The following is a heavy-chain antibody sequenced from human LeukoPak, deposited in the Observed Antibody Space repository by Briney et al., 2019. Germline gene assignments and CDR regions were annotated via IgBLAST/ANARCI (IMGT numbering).Heavy chain of an antibody. J-gene: IGHJ3*02. D-gene: IGHD4-17*01. CDR1: GGSISSYY. CDR3: ATETRYGDYFAYAFDI. Sequence: SETLSLTCTVSGGSISSYYWSWIRQPPGKGLEWIGYIYYSGSTNYNPSLKSRVTISVDTCKNQFSLKLSSVTAADTAVYYCATETRYGDYFAYAFDIWGQGTMVTVSS. V-gene: IGHV4-59*12. CDR2: IYYSGST.